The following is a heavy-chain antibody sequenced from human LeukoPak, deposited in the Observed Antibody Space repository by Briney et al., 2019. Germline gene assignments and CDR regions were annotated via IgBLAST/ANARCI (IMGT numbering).Heavy chain of an antibody. Sequence: ASVKVSCKASGYTFTSYGISWVRQAPGQGLEWTGWISAYNGNTNYAQKLQGRVTMTTDTSTSTAYMELRSLRSDDTAVYYCARGGVVAAAGTVWFDPWGQGTLVTVSS. V-gene: IGHV1-18*01. CDR2: ISAYNGNT. CDR3: ARGGVVAAAGTVWFDP. J-gene: IGHJ5*02. D-gene: IGHD6-13*01. CDR1: GYTFTSYG.